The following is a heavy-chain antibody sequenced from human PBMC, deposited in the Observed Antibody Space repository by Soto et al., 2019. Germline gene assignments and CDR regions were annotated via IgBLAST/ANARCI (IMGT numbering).Heavy chain of an antibody. Sequence: GGSLRLSCAASGFTFSSFAMSWVRQAPGKGLDWVSATSGSGGSTYSADSVKGRFTISRDNSKNTLYLQMNSLRVEDTAVYYCVRDGGSYFDLYYGMDVWGQGTTVTVSS. V-gene: IGHV3-23*01. D-gene: IGHD1-26*01. CDR1: GFTFSSFA. CDR3: VRDGGSYFDLYYGMDV. CDR2: TSGSGGST. J-gene: IGHJ6*02.